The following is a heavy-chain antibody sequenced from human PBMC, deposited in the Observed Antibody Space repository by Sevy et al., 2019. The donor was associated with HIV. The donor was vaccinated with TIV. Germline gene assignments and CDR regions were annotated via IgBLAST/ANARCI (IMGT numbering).Heavy chain of an antibody. J-gene: IGHJ6*02. CDR3: AKGFCSGGTRPTAYYDYGMDV. V-gene: IGHV3-23*01. CDR1: EFTFSSYA. CDR2: ISGSGRYT. D-gene: IGHD2-15*01. Sequence: GGSLRLSCAASEFTFSSYAMSWVRQAPGKGLEWVSSISGSGRYTYYADSVEGRFTISRDNSKNTLYVQMNSLRAEDTSVYYCAKGFCSGGTRPTAYYDYGMDVWGQGTTVSVSS.